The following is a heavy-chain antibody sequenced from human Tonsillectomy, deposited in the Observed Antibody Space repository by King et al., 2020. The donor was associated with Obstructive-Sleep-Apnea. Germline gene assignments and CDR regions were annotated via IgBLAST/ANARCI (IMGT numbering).Heavy chain of an antibody. V-gene: IGHV3-30*02. Sequence: VQLVESGGGVVQPGGSLRLSCAASGFIFSSYGMHWVRQAPGKGLEWVAFIHYDGSNKYYADSVKGRFTISRDNSKNTLYLQMNSLRPEDTAVYYCAKVWFGVLSSTDYWGQGTLVTVSS. CDR2: IHYDGSNK. CDR1: GFIFSSYG. J-gene: IGHJ4*02. D-gene: IGHD3-10*01. CDR3: AKVWFGVLSSTDY.